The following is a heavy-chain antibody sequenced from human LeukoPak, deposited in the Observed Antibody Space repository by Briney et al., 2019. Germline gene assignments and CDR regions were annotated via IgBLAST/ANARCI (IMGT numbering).Heavy chain of an antibody. J-gene: IGHJ6*02. D-gene: IGHD5-18*01. CDR1: GGTFSTSA. V-gene: IGHV1-69*04. CDR3: ARDQGLTAPPPYGLDV. Sequence: ASVKVSCKTSGGTFSTSAITWVRQAPGQGLEWMRSIIPVLNITTYAQRFQGRVTITADTSTSTVYMELSSLRSEETAVYYCARDQGLTAPPPYGLDVWGQGTTVIVSS. CDR2: IIPVLNIT.